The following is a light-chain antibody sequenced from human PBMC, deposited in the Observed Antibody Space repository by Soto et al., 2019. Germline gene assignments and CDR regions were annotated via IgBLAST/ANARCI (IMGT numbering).Light chain of an antibody. V-gene: IGKV3-15*01. CDR2: GAS. Sequence: EIVMTQSPATLSVSPGERATLSCRASQSVSSNLAWYQQKPGQAPRLLIYGASTRATGIPARFSGSGSGTEFALSISTLQSEDFAVYSRQQYTNWPLYTFGQGTKLELK. CDR3: QQYTNWPLYT. J-gene: IGKJ2*01. CDR1: QSVSSN.